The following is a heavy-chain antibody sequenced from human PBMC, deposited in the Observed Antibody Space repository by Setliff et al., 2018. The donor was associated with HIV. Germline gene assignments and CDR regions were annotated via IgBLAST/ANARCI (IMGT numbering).Heavy chain of an antibody. CDR1: GYSFTSYG. CDR2: ISAYNGNT. V-gene: IGHV1-18*01. Sequence: GASVKVSCKASGYSFTSYGVSWVRQAPGQGLEWMGWISAYNGNTNFAQKLQGRVTMTTDTSTSTAYMELRSLRSDDTAVYYCARVPISGYYYYMDVWGKGTTVTVSS. J-gene: IGHJ6*03. CDR3: ARVPISGYYYYMDV.